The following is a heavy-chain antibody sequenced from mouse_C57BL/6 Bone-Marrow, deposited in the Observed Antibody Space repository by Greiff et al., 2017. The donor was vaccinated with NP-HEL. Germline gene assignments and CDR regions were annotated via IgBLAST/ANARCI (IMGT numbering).Heavy chain of an antibody. CDR3: ARDEYYGSSPWYFDV. V-gene: IGHV5-4*01. D-gene: IGHD1-1*01. CDR2: ISDGGSYT. CDR1: GFTFSSYA. Sequence: EVMLVESGGGLVKPGGSLKLSCAASGFTFSSYAMSWVRQTPEKRLEWVATISDGGSYTYYPDNVKGRFTISRDNAKNNLYLQMSHLKSEDTAMYYCARDEYYGSSPWYFDVWGTGTTVTVSS. J-gene: IGHJ1*03.